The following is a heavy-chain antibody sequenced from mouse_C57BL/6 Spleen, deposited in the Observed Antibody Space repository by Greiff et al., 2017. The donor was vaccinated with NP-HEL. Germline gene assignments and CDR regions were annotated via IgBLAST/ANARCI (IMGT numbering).Heavy chain of an antibody. V-gene: IGHV1-52*01. Sequence: QVQLQQPGAELVRPGSSVKLSCKASGYTFTSYWMHWVKQRPIQGLEWIGNIDPSDSETHYNQKFKDKATLTVDKSSSTAYMQLSSLTSEDSAVYYCARSESRFYYFDYWGQGTTLTVSS. CDR3: ARSESRFYYFDY. J-gene: IGHJ2*01. CDR1: GYTFTSYW. CDR2: IDPSDSET.